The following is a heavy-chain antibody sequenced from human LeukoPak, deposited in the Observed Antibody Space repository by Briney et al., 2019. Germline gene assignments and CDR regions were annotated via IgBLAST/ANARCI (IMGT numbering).Heavy chain of an antibody. CDR2: LHYSGST. D-gene: IGHD1-26*01. Sequence: SETLSLTCTVSGASISSYYWSWIRQPPGKGLEWIGYLHYSGSTYNPSLKSRVTISVDTSRNQFSLKLSSVSAADTAVYYCARHGGSYSLGYWGQGTLVTVSS. V-gene: IGHV4-59*08. CDR3: ARHGGSYSLGY. J-gene: IGHJ4*02. CDR1: GASISSYY.